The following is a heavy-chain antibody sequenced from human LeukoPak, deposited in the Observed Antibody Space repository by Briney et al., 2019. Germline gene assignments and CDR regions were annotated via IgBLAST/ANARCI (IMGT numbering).Heavy chain of an antibody. J-gene: IGHJ4*02. CDR3: ARGQAASGRLFDY. Sequence: SQTLSLTCAISGDSGSSDSDTWNWIRQSPSRGLEWLGRTYYRSKWYNDYAASVKSRITINPDTSKNQFSLQLNSVTPEDTAVYYCARGQAASGRLFDYWGQGTLVTVSS. D-gene: IGHD6-13*01. CDR2: TYYRSKWYN. CDR1: GDSGSSDSDT. V-gene: IGHV6-1*01.